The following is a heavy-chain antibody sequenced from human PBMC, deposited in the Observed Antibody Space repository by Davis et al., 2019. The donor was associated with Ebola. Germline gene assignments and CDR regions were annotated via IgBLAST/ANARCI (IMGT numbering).Heavy chain of an antibody. V-gene: IGHV3-33*08. CDR3: ARINSYGDFDY. CDR2: IWYDGSNK. D-gene: IGHD5-18*01. CDR1: GFTFSAYS. J-gene: IGHJ4*02. Sequence: GESLKISCAASGFTFSAYSMHWVRQAPGKGLEWVAVIWYDGSNKYYADSVKGRFTFSRDNSKNTLYLQMNSLRAEDTAVYYCARINSYGDFDYWGQGTLVTVSS.